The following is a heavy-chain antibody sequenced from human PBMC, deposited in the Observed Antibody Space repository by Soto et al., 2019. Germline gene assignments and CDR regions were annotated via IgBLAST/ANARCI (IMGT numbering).Heavy chain of an antibody. J-gene: IGHJ3*02. Sequence: GGSLRLSCAASGFTFSSYAMSWVRQAPGKGLEWVSAISGSGGSTYYADSVKGRFTISRDNSKNTLYLQMNSLRAEGTAVYYCAKDQWESIFGAVEMGAFDIWGQGTMVTVSS. CDR2: ISGSGGST. CDR3: AKDQWESIFGAVEMGAFDI. D-gene: IGHD3-3*01. CDR1: GFTFSSYA. V-gene: IGHV3-23*01.